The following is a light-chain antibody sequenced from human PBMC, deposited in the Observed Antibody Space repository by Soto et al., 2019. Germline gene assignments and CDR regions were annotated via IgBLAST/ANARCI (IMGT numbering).Light chain of an antibody. J-gene: IGLJ3*02. CDR3: SSYTSSSTLNWV. Sequence: QSALTQPASVSGSPGQSITISCTGTSSDVGGYNYVSWYQQHPGKAPKLMIYDVSNRPSGVSNRFSGSKSGNTASLTISGRQAEDEADYYGSSYTSSSTLNWVFGGGTKLTVL. V-gene: IGLV2-14*01. CDR1: SSDVGGYNY. CDR2: DVS.